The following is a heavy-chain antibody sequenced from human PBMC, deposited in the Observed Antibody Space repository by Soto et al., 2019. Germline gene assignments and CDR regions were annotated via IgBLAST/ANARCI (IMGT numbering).Heavy chain of an antibody. D-gene: IGHD6-6*01. V-gene: IGHV1-69*13. CDR1: GGTFSSYA. Sequence: SVKVSCKASGGTFSSYAISWVRQAPGQGLEWMGGIIPIFGTANYAQKFQGRVTITADESTSTAYMELSSLRSEDTAVYYCARGAIAARQEYYYYGMDVWGQGTTVTVSS. CDR2: IIPIFGTA. CDR3: ARGAIAARQEYYYYGMDV. J-gene: IGHJ6*02.